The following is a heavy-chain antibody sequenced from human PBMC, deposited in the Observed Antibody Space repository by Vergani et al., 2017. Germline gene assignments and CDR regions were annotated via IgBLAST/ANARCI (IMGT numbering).Heavy chain of an antibody. V-gene: IGHV3-23*01. Sequence: EVQLLESGGSLKQPGGSVRLSCAASGFTFSTYAMHWVRQAPGKGLEWVSALTGGGGSTYYEDSFKGRFIISRANSRDTLYLQMNSLRPEDTATYYCVKDAGSYENFFDSWGQGTLVTVSS. J-gene: IGHJ4*02. CDR3: VKDAGSYENFFDS. CDR2: LTGGGGST. D-gene: IGHD1-26*01. CDR1: GFTFSTYA.